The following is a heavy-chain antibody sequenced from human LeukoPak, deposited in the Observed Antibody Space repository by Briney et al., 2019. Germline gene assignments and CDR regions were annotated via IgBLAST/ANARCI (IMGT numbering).Heavy chain of an antibody. CDR2: ISSSSTYI. J-gene: IGHJ4*02. D-gene: IGHD3-9*01. CDR1: GFTFSSYS. CDR3: ARVKYFDYYFDY. V-gene: IGHV3-21*01. Sequence: GGSLRLSCAASGFTFSSYSMNWVRQAPGKGLEWVSSISSSSTYIYYADSVKGRFTISRDNAKNSLSLQMNSLRAEDTAVYYCARVKYFDYYFDYWGQGTLVTVSS.